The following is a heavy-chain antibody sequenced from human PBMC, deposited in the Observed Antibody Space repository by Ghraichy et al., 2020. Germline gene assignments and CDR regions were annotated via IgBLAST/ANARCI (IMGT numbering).Heavy chain of an antibody. Sequence: SQTLSLTCTVSGGSISSYYWSWIRQPPGKGLEWIGYIYYSGSTNYNPSLKSRVTISVDTSKNQFSLKLSSVTAADTAVYYCARDADYYDSSGYHPRGFDYCGQGTLVTVSS. D-gene: IGHD3-22*01. J-gene: IGHJ4*02. CDR1: GGSISSYY. CDR3: ARDADYYDSSGYHPRGFDY. CDR2: IYYSGST. V-gene: IGHV4-59*01.